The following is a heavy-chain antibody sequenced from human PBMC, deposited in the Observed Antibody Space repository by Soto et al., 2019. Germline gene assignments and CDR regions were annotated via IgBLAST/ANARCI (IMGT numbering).Heavy chain of an antibody. D-gene: IGHD2-15*01. J-gene: IGHJ4*02. CDR3: TTGRRDIVVV. CDR2: IKSKTDGGTT. CDR1: VFTFSNAW. Sequence: GWSLRLSCASSVFTFSNAWMSWVRQAPGKGLEWVGRIKSKTDGGTTDYAAPVKGRFTISRDDSKNTLYLQMNSLKTEDTAVYYCTTGRRDIVVVWGQGTLVTVSS. V-gene: IGHV3-15*01.